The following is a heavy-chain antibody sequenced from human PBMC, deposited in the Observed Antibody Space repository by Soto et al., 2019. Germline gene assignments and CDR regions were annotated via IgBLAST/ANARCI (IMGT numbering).Heavy chain of an antibody. D-gene: IGHD3-16*01. CDR1: GFSLNTTAVG. CDR2: IYWDNDK. CDR3: AHREGDDYVWGSHPDALAL. Sequence: SGPTLVNPTQTLTLTCTFSGFSLNTTAVGVGWIRQPPGKALEWLALIYWDNDKRYNPSLKTRLTITKDTSKNQVVLKMTNMDPVDTATYFCAHREGDDYVWGSHPDALALWGPGSRVTVSS. V-gene: IGHV2-5*02. J-gene: IGHJ6*02.